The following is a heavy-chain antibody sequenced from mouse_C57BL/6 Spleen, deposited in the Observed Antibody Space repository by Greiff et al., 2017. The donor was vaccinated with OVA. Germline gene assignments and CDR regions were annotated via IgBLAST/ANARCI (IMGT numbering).Heavy chain of an antibody. CDR3: ARYRGNPDWYFDV. CDR2: ISYSGST. CDR1: GYSITSDY. Sequence: EVKLVESGPGLAKPSQTLSLPCSVTGYSITSDYWNWIRKFPGNKLEYMGYISYSGSTYYNPSLKSRISITRDTSKNQYYLQLNSVTTEDTATYYCARYRGNPDWYFDVWGTGTTVTVSS. D-gene: IGHD2-1*01. V-gene: IGHV3-8*01. J-gene: IGHJ1*03.